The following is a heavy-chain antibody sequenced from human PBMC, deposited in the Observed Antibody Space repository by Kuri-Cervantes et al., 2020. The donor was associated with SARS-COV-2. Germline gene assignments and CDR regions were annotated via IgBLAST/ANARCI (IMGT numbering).Heavy chain of an antibody. CDR2: INHSGST. D-gene: IGHD5-12*01. V-gene: IGHV4-34*01. CDR3: ARGGYVVYYYYYGMDV. CDR1: GGSISSYY. J-gene: IGHJ6*02. Sequence: GSLRLSCGVSGGSISSYYWSWIRQPPGKGLEWIGEINHSGSTNYNPSLKSRVTISVDTSKNQFSLKLSSVTAADTAVYYCARGGYVVYYYYYGMDVWGQGTTVTVSS.